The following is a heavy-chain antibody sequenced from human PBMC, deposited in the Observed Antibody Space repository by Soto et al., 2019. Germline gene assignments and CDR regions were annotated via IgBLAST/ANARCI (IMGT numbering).Heavy chain of an antibody. J-gene: IGHJ3*02. Sequence: GGSLRLSCAASGFTFSSYWMHWVRQAPGKGLVWVSRINSDGSSTSYADSVKGRFTISRDNAKNTLYLQMNSLRAEDTAVYYCARVPSYRCDLWSGYLIRGAFDIWGQGSRVTVSS. V-gene: IGHV3-74*01. D-gene: IGHD3-3*01. CDR1: GFTFSSYW. CDR2: INSDGSST. CDR3: ARVPSYRCDLWSGYLIRGAFDI.